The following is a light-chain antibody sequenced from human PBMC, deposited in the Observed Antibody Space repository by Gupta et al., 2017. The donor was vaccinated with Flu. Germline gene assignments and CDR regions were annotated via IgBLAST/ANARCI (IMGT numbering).Light chain of an antibody. Sequence: VLTPSPGTLSLSPGERATFSCRASQSVSSSYLAWYQHKPGQAPRLLIYGASSRGTGIPDRFSGSGSGTDFTLTISRLEPEDFAVDYCQQNGSSPNSFGEGTKLEIK. CDR2: GAS. CDR3: QQNGSSPNS. CDR1: QSVSSSY. J-gene: IGKJ2*03. V-gene: IGKV3-20*01.